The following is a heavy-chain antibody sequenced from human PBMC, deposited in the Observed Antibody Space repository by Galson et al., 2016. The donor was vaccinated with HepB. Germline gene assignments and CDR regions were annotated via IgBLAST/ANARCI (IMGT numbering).Heavy chain of an antibody. CDR3: ARGGGMDV. CDR2: INEDGSQQ. CDR1: GFTFSNYA. J-gene: IGHJ6*02. V-gene: IGHV3-7*03. Sequence: SLRLSCAASGFTFSNYAMSWVRQAPGKGLEWVANINEDGSQQYYVDSVRGRFTISRDNAKNSLYLQMNSLRFEDSGVYYCARGGGMDVWGQGTTATVSS. D-gene: IGHD3-16*01.